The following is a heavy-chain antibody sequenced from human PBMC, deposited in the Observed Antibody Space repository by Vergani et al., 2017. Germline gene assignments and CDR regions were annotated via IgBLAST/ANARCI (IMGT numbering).Heavy chain of an antibody. D-gene: IGHD6-13*01. J-gene: IGHJ5*02. V-gene: IGHV1-69*13. CDR2: IIPIFGTA. CDR3: ASDAGGSSWLNWFDP. Sequence: QVQLVQSGAEVKKPGSSVKVSCKASGGTFSRYAISWVRQAPGQGLEWMGRIIPIFGTANYAQKFQGRVTITADESTSTAYMELSSLRSEDTAVYYCASDAGGSSWLNWFDPWGQGTLVTVSS. CDR1: GGTFSRYA.